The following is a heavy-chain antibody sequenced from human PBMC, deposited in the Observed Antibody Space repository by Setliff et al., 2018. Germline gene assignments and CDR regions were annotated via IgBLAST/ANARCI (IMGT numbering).Heavy chain of an antibody. D-gene: IGHD2-2*01. CDR3: TRSSSYGMRYWFDS. Sequence: ASVKVSCKTSAYSFSGYYIHWVRQAPGQGLEWMGWMNTNSGDTHSPQKFQGRVTMTRDTSMSTVYMELTRLTSDDTAVYYCTRSSSYGMRYWFDSWGQGPLVTVSS. V-gene: IGHV1-2*02. CDR2: MNTNSGDT. J-gene: IGHJ5*01. CDR1: AYSFSGYY.